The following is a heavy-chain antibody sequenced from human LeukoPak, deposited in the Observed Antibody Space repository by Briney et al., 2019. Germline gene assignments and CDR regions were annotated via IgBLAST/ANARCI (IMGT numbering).Heavy chain of an antibody. Sequence: ASVKVSCKASGYTFTSYGISWVRQARGQGLEWMGWISAYNGNTNYAQKLQGRVTMTTDTSTSTAYMELRSLRSDDTAVYYCAREGLPVTTLEDYYYYYMDVWGKGTTVTVSS. CDR2: ISAYNGNT. CDR3: AREGLPVTTLEDYYYYYMDV. D-gene: IGHD4-11*01. J-gene: IGHJ6*03. V-gene: IGHV1-18*01. CDR1: GYTFTSYG.